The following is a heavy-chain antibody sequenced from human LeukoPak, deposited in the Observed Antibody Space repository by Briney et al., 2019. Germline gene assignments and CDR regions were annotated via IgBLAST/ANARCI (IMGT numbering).Heavy chain of an antibody. CDR2: IYYSGST. D-gene: IGHD3-10*01. CDR1: GGSISSGGYY. Sequence: SETLSLTCTVSGGSISSGGYYWSWIRQHPGKGLEWIGYIYYSGSTYYNPSLKSRVTISVDTSKNQFSLKLSSVTAADTAVYYCARERGVIATKYYYYGMDVWGQGTTVTVSS. J-gene: IGHJ6*02. V-gene: IGHV4-31*03. CDR3: ARERGVIATKYYYYGMDV.